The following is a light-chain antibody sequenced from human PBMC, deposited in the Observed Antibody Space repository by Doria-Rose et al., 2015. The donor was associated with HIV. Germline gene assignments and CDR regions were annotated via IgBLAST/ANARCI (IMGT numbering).Light chain of an antibody. Sequence: TQSPESLGMSLGERATLNCKSNRSLLYTSKNYLAWYQQKPGQPPKLLIYWASTRQSGIPARFSGSGSGTDFTLTISSLEAEDVAVYYCQQYYDTPSFGHGTTVDIK. CDR3: QQYYDTPS. CDR1: RSLLYTSKNY. J-gene: IGKJ1*01. CDR2: WAS. V-gene: IGKV4-1*01.